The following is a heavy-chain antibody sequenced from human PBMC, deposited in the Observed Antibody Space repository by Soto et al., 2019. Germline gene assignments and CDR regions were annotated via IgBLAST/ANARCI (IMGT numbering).Heavy chain of an antibody. D-gene: IGHD4-17*01. J-gene: IGHJ6*02. CDR1: GGSISSGGYS. Sequence: QLQLQESSSGLVKPSQTLSLTCAVSGGSISSGGYSWSWILQPPGKGLEWIGYIYHSGSTYYNPSLKSRVTISVDSSKNQFSLKLSSVTAADTAVYYCATAHYGDYGYGMDVWGQGTTVTVSS. V-gene: IGHV4-30-2*01. CDR3: ATAHYGDYGYGMDV. CDR2: IYHSGST.